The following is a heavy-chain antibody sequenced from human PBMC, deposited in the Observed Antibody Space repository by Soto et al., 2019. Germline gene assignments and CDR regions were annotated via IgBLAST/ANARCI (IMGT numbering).Heavy chain of an antibody. V-gene: IGHV3-9*01. CDR3: VKDGLTSVFGLVHDGSDI. CDR1: GFSLGDYG. Sequence: EVQLVESGGGLVQPGRSLRLSCVASGFSLGDYGMHWVRQAPGRGPEWVSGISWNSGNIGYAETVKGRFTISRDNANNSLYLQMNSLRAEDTALYYCVKDGLTSVFGLVHDGSDIWGHGTMVTVSS. J-gene: IGHJ3*02. D-gene: IGHD3-3*01. CDR2: ISWNSGNI.